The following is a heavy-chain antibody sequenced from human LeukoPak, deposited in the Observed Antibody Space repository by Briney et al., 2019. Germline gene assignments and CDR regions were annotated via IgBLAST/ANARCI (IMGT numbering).Heavy chain of an antibody. CDR1: GYTFTSYD. CDR3: ARGLVLVRGVIIHRADFSSNWFDP. V-gene: IGHV1-8*01. Sequence: ASVKVSCKASGYTFTSYDINWVRQATGQGLEWMGWMNPNSGNTGYAQKFQGRVTMTRNTSISTAYMELSSLRSEDTAVYYCARGLVLVRGVIIHRADFSSNWFDPWGQGTLVTVSS. D-gene: IGHD3-10*01. J-gene: IGHJ5*02. CDR2: MNPNSGNT.